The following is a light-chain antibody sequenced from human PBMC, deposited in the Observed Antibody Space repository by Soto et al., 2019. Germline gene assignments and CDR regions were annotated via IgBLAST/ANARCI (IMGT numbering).Light chain of an antibody. CDR1: QSVLYSSNNKNY. J-gene: IGKJ1*01. Sequence: DIVMTQSPDSLAVSLGERATINCKSSQSVLYSSNNKNYLAWYQQKPGQPPKLLIYWASTRESGVPDRFSGSWSGTDFTLTSSRLQAEDAAVYYCQQYYSTRTFGQGTKVEIK. CDR3: QQYYSTRT. CDR2: WAS. V-gene: IGKV4-1*01.